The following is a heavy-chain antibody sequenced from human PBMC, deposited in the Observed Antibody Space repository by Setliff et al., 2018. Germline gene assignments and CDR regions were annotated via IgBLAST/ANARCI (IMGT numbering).Heavy chain of an antibody. V-gene: IGHV4-4*07. CDR3: AREQWLDPPGYYYMDV. J-gene: IGHJ6*03. Sequence: PSETLSLTCTVSGGSISSYYWSWIRQPAGKGLEWIGHIYIGGSANYNPSLKSRVTMSIDTSKNQFSLKLNSVTAADLAVYYCAREQWLDPPGYYYMDVWAKGTTVTVSS. CDR2: IYIGGSA. D-gene: IGHD6-19*01. CDR1: GGSISSYY.